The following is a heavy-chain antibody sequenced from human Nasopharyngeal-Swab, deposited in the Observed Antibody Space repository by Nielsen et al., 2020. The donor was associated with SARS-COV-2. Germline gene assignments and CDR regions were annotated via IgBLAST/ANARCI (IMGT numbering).Heavy chain of an antibody. CDR1: GGTFSSYA. V-gene: IGHV1-69*13. CDR3: AREGGYSGYDSLGP. Sequence: SVKVSCKASGGTFSSYAISWVRQAPGQGLEWMGGIIPIFGTASYAQKFQGRVTITADESTSTAYMELSSLRSEDTAVYYCAREGGYSGYDSLGPWGQGTLVTVSS. D-gene: IGHD5-12*01. CDR2: IIPIFGTA. J-gene: IGHJ5*02.